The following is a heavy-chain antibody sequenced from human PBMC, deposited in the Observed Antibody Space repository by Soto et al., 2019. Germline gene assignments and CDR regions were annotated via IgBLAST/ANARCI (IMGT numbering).Heavy chain of an antibody. V-gene: IGHV3-9*01. CDR3: VKDFNFRSYDIWTAFLDS. J-gene: IGHJ4*02. CDR1: GFTFDDYA. CDR2: ISWNSHSI. D-gene: IGHD3-9*01. Sequence: VQLVESGGGLEQPGRSLRLSCVASGFTFDDYAIHWVRQAPGKGLEWVSGISWNSHSIAYAVSVQGRFTISRDNAKNSLYLQMNSLRAEDTALYYCVKDFNFRSYDIWTAFLDSWGQGTLVAVSS.